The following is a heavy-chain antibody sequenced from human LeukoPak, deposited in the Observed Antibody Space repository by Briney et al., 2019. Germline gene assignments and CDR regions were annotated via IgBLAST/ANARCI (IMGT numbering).Heavy chain of an antibody. J-gene: IGHJ4*02. V-gene: IGHV4-4*07. D-gene: IGHD6-13*01. CDR1: GGSISSYY. CDR3: ARDEAKGIAAAGTKFDY. Sequence: SETLSLTCTVSGGSISSYYWSWIRQPAGKGLEWIGRIYTSGSINYNPSLKSRVTMSVDTSKNQFSLKLSSVTAADTAVYYCARDEAKGIAAAGTKFDYWGQGTLVTVSS. CDR2: IYTSGSI.